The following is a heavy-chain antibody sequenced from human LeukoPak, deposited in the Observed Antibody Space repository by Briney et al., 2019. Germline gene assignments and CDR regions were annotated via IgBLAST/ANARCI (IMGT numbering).Heavy chain of an antibody. V-gene: IGHV4-38-2*02. D-gene: IGHD6-6*01. Sequence: SETLSLTCTVSGYSISSGYYWGWIRQPPGKGLEWIGSIYRSGSTYYNPSLKSRVTISVDTSKNQFSLKLSSVTAADTAVYYCARVSRHSSSKYYYYYYMDVWGKGTTVTVSS. CDR2: IYRSGST. CDR1: GYSISSGYY. J-gene: IGHJ6*03. CDR3: ARVSRHSSSKYYYYYYMDV.